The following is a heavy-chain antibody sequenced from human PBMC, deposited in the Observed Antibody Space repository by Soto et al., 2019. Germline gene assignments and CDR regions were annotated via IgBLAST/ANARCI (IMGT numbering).Heavy chain of an antibody. J-gene: IGHJ2*01. V-gene: IGHV4-31*03. CDR3: ARDLSGNSDNWYFDL. CDR1: GGSISSGGYY. CDR2: IYYSGST. Sequence: QVQLQESGPGLVKPSQTLSLTCTVSGGSISSGGYYWSWIRQHPGKGLEWIGYIYYSGSTYYNPSLKSRVTISVDTSKNQFSLKLSSVTAADTAVYFCARDLSGNSDNWYFDLWGHATQVTVSS. D-gene: IGHD2-21*02.